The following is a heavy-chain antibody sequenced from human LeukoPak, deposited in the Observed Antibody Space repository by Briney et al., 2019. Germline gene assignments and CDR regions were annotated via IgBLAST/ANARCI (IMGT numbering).Heavy chain of an antibody. CDR1: GYTFTSYY. V-gene: IGHV1-46*01. CDR3: ARARGVVAAILAIDY. Sequence: GASVKVSCKASGYTFTSYYMHWVRQAPGQGLEWMGIINPSGGSTSYAQKFQGRVTMTRDTSTSTVYMELSSLRSEDTAVYYCARARGVVAAILAIDYWGQGTLVTVSS. J-gene: IGHJ4*02. D-gene: IGHD2-15*01. CDR2: INPSGGST.